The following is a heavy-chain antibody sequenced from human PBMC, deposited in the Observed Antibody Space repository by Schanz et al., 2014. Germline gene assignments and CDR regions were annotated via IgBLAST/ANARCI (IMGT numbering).Heavy chain of an antibody. D-gene: IGHD3-22*01. CDR3: SGYAKYSFGN. CDR2: IIPIHGIT. CDR1: GGTFSSFA. J-gene: IGHJ4*02. Sequence: QVQLVQSGAEVKKPGSSVTVSCKASGGTFSSFAIFWVRQAPGQGLEWMGTIIPIHGITKYAQKFQGSVTVTKHTTTTSDYMDLYYCTSEGTAFYDSSGYAKYSFGNWGQGTLVTVSS. V-gene: IGHV1-69*04.